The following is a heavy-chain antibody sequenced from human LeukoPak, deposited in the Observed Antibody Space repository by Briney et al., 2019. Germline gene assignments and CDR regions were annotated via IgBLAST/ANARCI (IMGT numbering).Heavy chain of an antibody. V-gene: IGHV3-15*01. CDR3: STAVNGSYFD. Sequence: PGGSLRLSCAASGFTFTYAWMTWVRQAPGKGVGGVGRIKSNPDGGTPDYAAPVKVRFTISRYHSRNTLYLQMNNLEIDDTAVYFCSTAVNGSYFDWGQGTLVIVSS. D-gene: IGHD1-26*01. J-gene: IGHJ1*01. CDR2: IKSNPDGGTP. CDR1: GFTFTYAW.